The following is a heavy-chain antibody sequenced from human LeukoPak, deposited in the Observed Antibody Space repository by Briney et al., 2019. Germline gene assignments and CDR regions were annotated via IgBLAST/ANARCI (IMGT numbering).Heavy chain of an antibody. V-gene: IGHV4-61*02. CDR2: IYTSGST. D-gene: IGHD3-10*01. CDR3: ARTRITMVRGVLEY. CDR1: GGSLSSGDYY. Sequence: SETLSLTCTVSGGSLSSGDYYWSWIRQPAGKGLEWIGRIYTSGSTNYNPSLKSRVTISVDTSKNQFSLKLSSVTAADTAVYYCARTRITMVRGVLEYWGQGTLVTVSS. J-gene: IGHJ4*02.